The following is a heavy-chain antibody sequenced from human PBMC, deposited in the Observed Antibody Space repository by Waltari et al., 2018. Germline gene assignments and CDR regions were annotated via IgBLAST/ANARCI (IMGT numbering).Heavy chain of an antibody. V-gene: IGHV3-43*01. CDR3: ATSDYAGKGDY. J-gene: IGHJ4*01. Sequence: EVNLVESGGAVVQPGGSLRLSCTDSGFVLDGFTMNWVRQVPGRGLQWVALISWDGGDTYYADSVKGRFTISRDNSRNSLYLEMKTLTLEDTALYYCATSDYAGKGDYWGHGTLVTVSS. D-gene: IGHD5-12*01. CDR1: GFVLDGFT. CDR2: ISWDGGDT.